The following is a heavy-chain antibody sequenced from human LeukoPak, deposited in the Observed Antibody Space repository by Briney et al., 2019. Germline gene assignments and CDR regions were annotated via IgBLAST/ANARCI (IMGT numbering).Heavy chain of an antibody. D-gene: IGHD6-13*01. Sequence: GGSLRLSCAASEFSVGSNYMTWVRQAPGKGLEWVSLIYSGGSTYYADSVKGRFTISRDNSKNTLYLQMNSLRAEDTAVYYCAKDRTFSSSSFYAFDIWGQGTMVTVSS. J-gene: IGHJ3*02. V-gene: IGHV3-53*01. CDR1: EFSVGSNY. CDR3: AKDRTFSSSSFYAFDI. CDR2: IYSGGST.